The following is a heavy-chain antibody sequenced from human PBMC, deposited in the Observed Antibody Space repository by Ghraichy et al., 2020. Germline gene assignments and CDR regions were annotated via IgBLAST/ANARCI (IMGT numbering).Heavy chain of an antibody. V-gene: IGHV4-34*01. CDR3: ARGTRTVVRGYFQH. CDR2: INHSGST. CDR1: GGSFSGYY. D-gene: IGHD4-23*01. J-gene: IGHJ1*01. Sequence: SETLSLTCAVYGGSFSGYYWSWIRQPPGKGLEWIGEINHSGSTNYNPSLKSRVTISVDTSKNQFSLKLSSVTAADTAVYYCARGTRTVVRGYFQHWGQGTLVTVSS.